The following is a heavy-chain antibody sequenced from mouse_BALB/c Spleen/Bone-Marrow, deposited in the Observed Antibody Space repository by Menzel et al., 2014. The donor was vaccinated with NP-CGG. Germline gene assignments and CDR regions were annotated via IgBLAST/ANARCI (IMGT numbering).Heavy chain of an antibody. Sequence: VMLVESGPGLVAPSQSLSITCTVSGFSLTSYGVHWVRQPPGGGLEWLGVIWAGGSTNYNSALMSRLSISKDNSKSQVFLKMNSLQTDDTAMYYCARDRSYYGMDYWGQGTSVTVSS. V-gene: IGHV2-9*02. CDR1: GFSLTSYG. CDR2: IWAGGST. J-gene: IGHJ4*01. CDR3: ARDRSYYGMDY.